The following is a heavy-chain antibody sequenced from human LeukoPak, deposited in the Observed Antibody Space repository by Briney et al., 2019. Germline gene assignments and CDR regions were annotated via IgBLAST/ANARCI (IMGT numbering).Heavy chain of an antibody. Sequence: GGSLRLSCAASGFTFNNYAMSWVRQAPGRGLEWVSAISGSGGTTYYADSVKGRFTFSRDNSKNTLYLQMNSLRAEDTAVYYCAKEEGYYYDSGGYYVEYFQHWGQGTLVTVSS. V-gene: IGHV3-23*01. CDR1: GFTFNNYA. J-gene: IGHJ1*01. CDR3: AKEEGYYYDSGGYYVEYFQH. D-gene: IGHD3-22*01. CDR2: ISGSGGTT.